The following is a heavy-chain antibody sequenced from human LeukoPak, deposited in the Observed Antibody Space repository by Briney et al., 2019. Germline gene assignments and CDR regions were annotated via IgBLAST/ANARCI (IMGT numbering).Heavy chain of an antibody. CDR3: ARDRILRSDYYYGMDV. J-gene: IGHJ6*02. V-gene: IGHV3-48*03. Sequence: GGSLRLSCAASGFTFSSYKMHWVRQAPGKGLEWVSYISSSSYTIYYADSVKGRFTISRDNAKNSLHLQMNSLRAEDTAIYYCARDRILRSDYYYGMDVWGQGTTVTVSS. D-gene: IGHD4-17*01. CDR2: ISSSSYTI. CDR1: GFTFSSYK.